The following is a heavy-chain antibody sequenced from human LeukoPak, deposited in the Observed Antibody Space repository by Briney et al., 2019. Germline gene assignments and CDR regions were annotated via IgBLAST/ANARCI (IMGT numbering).Heavy chain of an antibody. CDR3: AISPGVMITFGGAPATDYFDY. CDR2: INPNSGGT. Sequence: GASVKVSCKTSGYTFTSYGIIWVRQAPGQGLEWMGWINPNSGGTNYAQKFQGRVTMTRDTSISTAYMEVSRLRSDDTAVYYCAISPGVMITFGGAPATDYFDYWGQGTLVTVSS. J-gene: IGHJ4*02. CDR1: GYTFTSYG. V-gene: IGHV1-2*02. D-gene: IGHD3-16*01.